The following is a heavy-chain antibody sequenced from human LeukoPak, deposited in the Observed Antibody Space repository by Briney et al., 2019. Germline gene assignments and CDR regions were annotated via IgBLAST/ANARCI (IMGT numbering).Heavy chain of an antibody. V-gene: IGHV1-46*01. Sequence: GASVRISCKASGYTFINYYLHWVRQAPGQGLEGMGIVDPSGRSTSHAQKFQGRVTMSGDTSTSTVYMELSSLRSEDMALYYCTRNGWVGAPQLGAFDTWGQGTMVTVSS. CDR3: TRNGWVGAPQLGAFDT. D-gene: IGHD1-26*01. CDR1: GYTFINYY. J-gene: IGHJ3*02. CDR2: VDPSGRST.